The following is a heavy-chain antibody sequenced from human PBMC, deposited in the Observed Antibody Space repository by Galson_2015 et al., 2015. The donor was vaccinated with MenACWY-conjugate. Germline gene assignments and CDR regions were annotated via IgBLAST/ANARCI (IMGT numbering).Heavy chain of an antibody. CDR1: GFTFSSYA. D-gene: IGHD3-9*01. Sequence: SLRLSCAASGFTFSSYAMTWVRRAPGKGLEWVSTISDSGRSTYYADSVKGRFTISRDNSKNTVSLQMNSLRAEDTAAYYCAKDLVKKYEMLTGYYNDWGQGTLVTVSS. V-gene: IGHV3-23*01. J-gene: IGHJ4*02. CDR2: ISDSGRST. CDR3: AKDLVKKYEMLTGYYND.